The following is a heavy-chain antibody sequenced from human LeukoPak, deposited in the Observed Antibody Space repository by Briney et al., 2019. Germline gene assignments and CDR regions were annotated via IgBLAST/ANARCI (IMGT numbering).Heavy chain of an antibody. Sequence: PGRSLRLSCAASGFTFSSYGMHWVRQAPGKGLEWVAVISYDGSNKYYADSVKGRFTISRDNSKNTLYLQMNSLRAEDTAVYYCAKIGSGWYYYYYGMDVWGQGTTVTVSS. CDR3: AKIGSGWYYYYYGMDV. D-gene: IGHD6-19*01. V-gene: IGHV3-30*18. CDR1: GFTFSSYG. CDR2: ISYDGSNK. J-gene: IGHJ6*02.